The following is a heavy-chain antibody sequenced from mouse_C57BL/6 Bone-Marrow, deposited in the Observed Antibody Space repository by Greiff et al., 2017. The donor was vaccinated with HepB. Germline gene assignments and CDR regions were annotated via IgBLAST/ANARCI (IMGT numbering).Heavy chain of an antibody. Sequence: VQLQQSGAELVRPGSSVKMSCKTSGYTFTSDGLNWVKQRPGQGLEWIGYIYIGNGYTEYNEKFKGKATLTSDTSSSKAYMQLSSLTSEDSAIYFCARDENYYGSSSFAYWGQGTLVTVSA. CDR3: ARDENYYGSSSFAY. CDR1: GYTFTSDG. V-gene: IGHV1-58*01. CDR2: IYIGNGYT. J-gene: IGHJ3*01. D-gene: IGHD1-1*01.